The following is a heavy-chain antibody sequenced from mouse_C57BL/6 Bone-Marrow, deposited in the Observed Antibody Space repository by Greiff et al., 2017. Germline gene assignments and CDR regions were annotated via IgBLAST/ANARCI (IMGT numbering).Heavy chain of an antibody. CDR2: IYPRSGNT. CDR1: GYTFTSYG. V-gene: IGHV1-81*01. CDR3: ARRRGFGWFAY. Sequence: VQLVESGAELARPGASVKLSCKASGYTFTSYGISWVKQRTGQGLEWIGEIYPRSGNTYYNEKFKGKATLTADKSSSTAYMELRRMTSEDSAVYCCARRRGFGWFAYWGQGTLGTVSA. J-gene: IGHJ3*01.